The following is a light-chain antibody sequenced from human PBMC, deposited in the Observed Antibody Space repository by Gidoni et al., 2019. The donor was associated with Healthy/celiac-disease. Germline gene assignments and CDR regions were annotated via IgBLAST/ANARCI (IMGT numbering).Light chain of an antibody. CDR2: DGS. CDR1: SSDVGGYNY. J-gene: IGLJ1*01. V-gene: IGLV2-11*01. CDR3: CSYAGSYTFEV. Sequence: QSALPQPRSVSGSPGQSVTISCTGTSSDVGGYNYVSWYQQHPGKAPKLMIYDGSKRPSGVPDRFSGSKSGNTASLTISGLQAEDEADYYCCSYAGSYTFEVFGTGTKVTGL.